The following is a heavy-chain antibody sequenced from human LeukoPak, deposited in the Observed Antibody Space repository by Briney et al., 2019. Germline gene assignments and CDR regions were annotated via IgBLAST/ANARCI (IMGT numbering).Heavy chain of an antibody. Sequence: GGSLRLSCAASGFTFSNYGMNWVRQAPGKGLEWVSYITSGSSPIYYADSVKGRFTISRDNAKNSLYLQMNSLRDEDTAVYYCARRAYGDDSFDYWGQGTLVTVSS. V-gene: IGHV3-48*02. CDR2: ITSGSSPI. J-gene: IGHJ4*02. CDR1: GFTFSNYG. CDR3: ARRAYGDDSFDY. D-gene: IGHD4-17*01.